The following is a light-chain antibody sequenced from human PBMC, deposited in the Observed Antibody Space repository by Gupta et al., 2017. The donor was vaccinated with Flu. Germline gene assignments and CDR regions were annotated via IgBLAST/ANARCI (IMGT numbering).Light chain of an antibody. Sequence: QSALTQPASVSGSPGQSITISCTGTSSEVGRYNYVSGFQHHPGKAPKLMIYEVTNRPSGVSNRFSGSKSGNTASLTISGLQADDEADYYCSSFTSSNTWVFGGGTKLTVL. V-gene: IGLV2-14*01. CDR2: EVT. CDR3: SSFTSSNTWV. J-gene: IGLJ3*02. CDR1: SSEVGRYNY.